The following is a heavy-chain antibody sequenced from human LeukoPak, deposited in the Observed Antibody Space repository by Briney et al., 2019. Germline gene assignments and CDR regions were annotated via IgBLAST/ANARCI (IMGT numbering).Heavy chain of an antibody. Sequence: GGSLRLSCAASGFTFSTYAMSWVRQAPGKGLEWVSAIRSSGGDSTYYADSVKGRFIISRDNSKNTLYLQMNSLRAEDTAAYYCAKAPGHDFWSGYVHFDYWGQGTPVTVSS. D-gene: IGHD3-3*01. V-gene: IGHV3-23*01. CDR1: GFTFSTYA. J-gene: IGHJ4*02. CDR3: AKAPGHDFWSGYVHFDY. CDR2: IRSSGGDST.